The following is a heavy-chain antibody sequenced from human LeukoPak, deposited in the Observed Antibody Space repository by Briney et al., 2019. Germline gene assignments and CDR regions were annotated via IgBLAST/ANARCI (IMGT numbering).Heavy chain of an antibody. D-gene: IGHD3-22*01. V-gene: IGHV3-23*01. CDR1: GFTFSSDA. Sequence: GGSLRLSCAASGFTFSSDAMSGVRQAPGEGLECVSAISGSGGSTYYADSVKGRFPISRDNSKNTLYLQMNRLRAEDTAVYYCAKVDTEAPPGYYASSGYYYAFDYWGQGTLVTVSS. CDR2: ISGSGGST. J-gene: IGHJ4*02. CDR3: AKVDTEAPPGYYASSGYYYAFDY.